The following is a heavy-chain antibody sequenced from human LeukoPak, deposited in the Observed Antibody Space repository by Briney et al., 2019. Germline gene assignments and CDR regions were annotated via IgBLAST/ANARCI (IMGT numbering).Heavy chain of an antibody. D-gene: IGHD6-13*01. J-gene: IGHJ3*01. CDR2: ISYDGSNK. CDR3: AKVIAAADYDAFDF. CDR1: GFTFSSYA. Sequence: GGSLRLSCAASGFTFSSYAMHWVRQAPGKGLEWVAVISYDGSNKYYADSVKGRFTISRDNSKNTLYLQMNSLRAEDTAVYYCAKVIAAADYDAFDFWGQGTMVTVSS. V-gene: IGHV3-30-3*01.